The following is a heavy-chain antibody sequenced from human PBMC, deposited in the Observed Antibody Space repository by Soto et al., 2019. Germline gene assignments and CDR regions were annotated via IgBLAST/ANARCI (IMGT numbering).Heavy chain of an antibody. CDR3: ARHGGVVPAAVYYYYYYMDV. D-gene: IGHD2-2*01. CDR1: GYSFTGYW. J-gene: IGHJ6*03. CDR2: IYPGDSDT. Sequence: GESLKISGKGSGYSFTGYWIGWVRKMPGKGLEWMGIIYPGDSDTRYSPSFQGQVTISADKSISTAYLQWSSLKASDTAMYYCARHGGVVPAAVYYYYYYMDVWGKGTTVTVSS. V-gene: IGHV5-51*01.